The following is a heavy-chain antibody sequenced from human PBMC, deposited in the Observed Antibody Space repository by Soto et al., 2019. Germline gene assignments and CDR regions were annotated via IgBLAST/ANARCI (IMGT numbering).Heavy chain of an antibody. CDR2: MSHSGGT. D-gene: IGHD1-1*01. CDR3: ARVERGTATTVVDAFDI. CDR1: GGFVSSGSYY. Sequence: QVQLQQWGAGLLKPSETLSLTCAVYGGFVSSGSYYWSWIRQPPGKGLEWIGEMSHSGGTHFNPSLKSRVTIYVATTKNQFSLKMSSVTAADTALYYCARVERGTATTVVDAFDIWGPGTMVTVSS. J-gene: IGHJ3*02. V-gene: IGHV4-34*01.